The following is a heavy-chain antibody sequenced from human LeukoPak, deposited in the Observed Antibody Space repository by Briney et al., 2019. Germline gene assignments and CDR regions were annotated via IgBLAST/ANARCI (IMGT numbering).Heavy chain of an antibody. CDR2: IYYSGST. J-gene: IGHJ6*03. CDR1: GGSISSYY. V-gene: IGHV4-59*12. D-gene: IGHD1-26*01. CDR3: ARGPSLVGYHYIDV. Sequence: SETLSLTCTVSGGSISSYYWSWIRQPPGKGLEWIGYIYYSGSTNYNPSLKSRVTISVDTSKNQFSLHLNSVTPEDTAVYYCARGPSLVGYHYIDVWDKGTTVTVS.